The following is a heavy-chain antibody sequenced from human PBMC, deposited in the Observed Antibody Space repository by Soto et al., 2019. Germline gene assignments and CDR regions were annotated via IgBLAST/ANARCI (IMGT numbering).Heavy chain of an antibody. CDR3: ARGGGVGVAGSAAFDM. CDR1: GYPVTAYY. Sequence: QLHLVQSGAVVKKPGASVTVSCSASGYPVTAYYMHWVRQAPGRGLEWMGGINPATGAAKYTQTFQGRVTMTRDTSTSTVFMELGGLTSEATAVFYCARGGGVGVAGSAAFDMWGQGTVVTVSS. V-gene: IGHV1-2*02. D-gene: IGHD3-3*01. CDR2: INPATGAA. J-gene: IGHJ3*02.